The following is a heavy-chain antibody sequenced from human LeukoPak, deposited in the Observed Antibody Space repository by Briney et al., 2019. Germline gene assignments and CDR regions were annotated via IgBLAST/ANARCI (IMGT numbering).Heavy chain of an antibody. CDR2: ISGGGAT. CDR3: AKGGNSWPLSFDY. D-gene: IGHD4-11*01. V-gene: IGHV3-23*01. Sequence: GGSLRLSCAASGFSFSGYAMSWVRQAPGKGLEWVSTISGGGATYYADSVKGRFTISRDNSKNTLYLQMSTLRAEDTALYYCAKGGNSWPLSFDYWGQGTLVTVSS. J-gene: IGHJ4*02. CDR1: GFSFSGYA.